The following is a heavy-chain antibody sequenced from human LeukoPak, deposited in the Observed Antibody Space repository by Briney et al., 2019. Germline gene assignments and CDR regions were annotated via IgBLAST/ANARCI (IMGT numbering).Heavy chain of an antibody. CDR1: GYSISSGYY. J-gene: IGHJ4*02. V-gene: IGHV4-38-2*02. CDR3: ARERYCSSTSCPFDY. CDR2: IYHSGST. D-gene: IGHD2-2*01. Sequence: SETLSLTCAVSGYSISSGYYWGWIRQPPGKGLEWIGSIYHSGSTYYNPSLKSRVTISVDTSKNQFSLKLSSVTAADTAVYYCARERYCSSTSCPFDYWGQGTLVTVSS.